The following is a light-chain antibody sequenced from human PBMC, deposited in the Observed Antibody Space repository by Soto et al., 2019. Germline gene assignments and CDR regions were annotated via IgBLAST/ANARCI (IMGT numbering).Light chain of an antibody. CDR2: GAS. CDR3: QQYNSRRT. J-gene: IGKJ1*01. Sequence: ELVLTQSPGTLSLSPGERATLSCRASQSVSSSYLAWYQQKPGQAPRLLLYGASARATGIPARFSGSGSGTEFTLTISSLQSEDFAVYYCQQYNSRRTFGQGTKVDI. V-gene: IGKV3-15*01. CDR1: QSVSSSY.